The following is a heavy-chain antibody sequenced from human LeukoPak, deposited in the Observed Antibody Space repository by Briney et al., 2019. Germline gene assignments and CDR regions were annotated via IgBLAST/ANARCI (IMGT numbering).Heavy chain of an antibody. V-gene: IGHV3-21*01. CDR1: RFTFSTYT. CDR3: ARDRTTVTTFDY. D-gene: IGHD4-17*01. Sequence: GGSLRLSCAAPRFTFSTYTMNWVRQAPGKGLEWVSSISSSSSYIYYADSVKGRFTISRDNAKNSLCLQMNTLRAEDTAVYYCARDRTTVTTFDYWGQGTLVTVSS. CDR2: ISSSSSYI. J-gene: IGHJ4*02.